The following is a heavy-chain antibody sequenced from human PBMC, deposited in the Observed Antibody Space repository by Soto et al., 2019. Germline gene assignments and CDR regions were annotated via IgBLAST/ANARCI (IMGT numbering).Heavy chain of an antibody. J-gene: IGHJ4*02. Sequence: QAQLVQSGAEVKKPGASVKVSCKASGYTLSSFGIHWVRQAPGQRLEWMGWINAGNGNTKYSQKLQGRVTFSRDTYANTAYMELTSLTSEDTAVSYCVRTRQQWLVGDSWGQGSLVTVSS. CDR1: GYTLSSFG. CDR2: INAGNGNT. V-gene: IGHV1-3*01. D-gene: IGHD6-19*01. CDR3: VRTRQQWLVGDS.